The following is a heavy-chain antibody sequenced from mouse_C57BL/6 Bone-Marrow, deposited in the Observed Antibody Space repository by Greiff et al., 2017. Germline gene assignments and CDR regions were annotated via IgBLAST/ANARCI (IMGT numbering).Heavy chain of an antibody. CDR1: GYTFTDYE. J-gene: IGHJ4*01. D-gene: IGHD2-3*01. CDR2: IDPETGGT. CDR3: TRGGVYDGYYSYAMDY. V-gene: IGHV1-15*01. Sequence: VQLQQSGAELVRPGASVTLSCKASGYTFTDYEMHWVKQTPVHGLEWIGAIDPETGGTAYNQKFKGKAILTADKSSSTAYMELRSLTSEDSAVYYCTRGGVYDGYYSYAMDYGGQGTSVTVSS.